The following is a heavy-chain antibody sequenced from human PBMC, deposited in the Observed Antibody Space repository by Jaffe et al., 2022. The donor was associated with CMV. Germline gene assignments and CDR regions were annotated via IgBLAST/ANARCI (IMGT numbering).Heavy chain of an antibody. J-gene: IGHJ4*02. CDR2: IDPSRGNT. D-gene: IGHD2-15*01. V-gene: IGHV1-46*01. Sequence: QVLVMQSGAEVKKPGASVKVSCKASGNTFTSYYMHWVRQAPGQGLEWMGIIDPSRGNTGYAQKFQGRVTVTRDTSTSTVYLELSSLRSEDTAVYYCAREGRDTNYFDLWGQGTPVTVSS. CDR1: GNTFTSYY. CDR3: AREGRDTNYFDL.